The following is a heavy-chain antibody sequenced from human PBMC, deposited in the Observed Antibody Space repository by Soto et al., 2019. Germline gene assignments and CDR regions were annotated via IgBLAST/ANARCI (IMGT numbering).Heavy chain of an antibody. CDR3: ATSPAYIWEKRRSPENFQY. CDR1: GYDFTNYW. Sequence: GESLKISCKGSGYDFTNYWIGWVRQMPGKGLEWMGVIYPGDFDTRYSPSFQGQVTMSADKSINTAYLQWSNLRASDTAMYYCATSPAYIWEKRRSPENFQYWCLGPLVTVSS. D-gene: IGHD3-16*01. CDR2: IYPGDFDT. V-gene: IGHV5-51*01. J-gene: IGHJ1*01.